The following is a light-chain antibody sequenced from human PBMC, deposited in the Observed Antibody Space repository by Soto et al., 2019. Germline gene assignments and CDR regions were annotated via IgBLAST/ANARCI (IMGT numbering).Light chain of an antibody. Sequence: QSALTQPASLTGAPGQSITISCTGTSSDIGAYDYVSWFQQHPGKAPKLMISEVNNRPSGVSNRFSGSKSGNTAYLTISGLQVEHEAEYFCSSFTTPSTHVLGTGTKVTVL. CDR1: SSDIGAYDY. V-gene: IGLV2-14*01. J-gene: IGLJ1*01. CDR2: EVN. CDR3: SSFTTPSTHV.